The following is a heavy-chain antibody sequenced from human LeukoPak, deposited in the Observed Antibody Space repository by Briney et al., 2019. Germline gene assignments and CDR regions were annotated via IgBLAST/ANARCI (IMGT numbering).Heavy chain of an antibody. CDR3: TSHTGTGDAFRPFHI. CDR1: GFTFNNYA. J-gene: IGHJ3*02. CDR2: ISGDGVSP. Sequence: GGSLRLSCSASGFTFNNYALTWVRQTPGKGLECVSAISGDGVSPYYADSVRGRFTISRDNSKNTLYLQMISLRVEDTAVYYCTSHTGTGDAFRPFHIWGQGTMVTVSS. V-gene: IGHV3-23*01. D-gene: IGHD2-21*02.